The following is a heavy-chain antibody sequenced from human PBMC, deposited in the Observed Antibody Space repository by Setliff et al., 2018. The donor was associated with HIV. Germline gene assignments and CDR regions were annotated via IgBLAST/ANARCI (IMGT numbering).Heavy chain of an antibody. CDR1: GYFFTTYG. V-gene: IGHV1-69*05. J-gene: IGHJ4*02. Sequence: SVKVSCKASGYFFTTYGISWVRQAPGQGLEWMGAIIPMFGTGFYAQKFQGRVTITTDESTSTAYMELSSLRSEDTAVYYCARGDPGHFDYWGQGTLVTAPQ. CDR2: IIPMFGTG. CDR3: ARGDPGHFDY.